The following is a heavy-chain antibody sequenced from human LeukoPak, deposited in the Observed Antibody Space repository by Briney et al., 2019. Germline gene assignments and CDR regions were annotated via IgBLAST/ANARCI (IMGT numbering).Heavy chain of an antibody. V-gene: IGHV5-10-1*01. CDR1: GYSFPSYW. J-gene: IGHJ4*02. Sequence: GESLKISCKGSGYSFPSYWITWVRQMPAKGLEWRGRIDPSVSCTNYSPSFPGHVTISADKYISTAYLQWSSVKASDTAMYYCARSYSGYDYLDYWGQGTLVTVSS. CDR2: IDPSVSCT. D-gene: IGHD5-12*01. CDR3: ARSYSGYDYLDY.